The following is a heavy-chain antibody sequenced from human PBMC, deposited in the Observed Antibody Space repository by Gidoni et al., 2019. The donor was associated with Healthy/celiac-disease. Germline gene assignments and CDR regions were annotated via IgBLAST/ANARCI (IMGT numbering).Heavy chain of an antibody. J-gene: IGHJ4*02. Sequence: QVQLQESGPGLVTPSQTLSLTCTVSGGSIRSGGYYWSWIRQHPGKGLGWIGYIYYSGSTYYNPSLKSRVTISVDTSKNQFSLKLSSVTAADTAVYYGATVSSGYYYPIFDYWGQGTLVTVSS. CDR3: ATVSSGYYYPIFDY. V-gene: IGHV4-31*03. D-gene: IGHD3-22*01. CDR2: IYYSGST. CDR1: GGSIRSGGYY.